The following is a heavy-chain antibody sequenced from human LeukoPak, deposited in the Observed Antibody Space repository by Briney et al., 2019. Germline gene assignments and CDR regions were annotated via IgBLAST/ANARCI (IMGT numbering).Heavy chain of an antibody. CDR2: INHGGGT. J-gene: IGHJ3*01. Sequence: SETLSLTCAVYGVSFSGYYWSWIRQSPGKGLEWIGEINHGGGTNCNTSLESRVTMSVDTSKSQFTLKLNSVTAADTAVCYCAKVYSSSSRDSFDVWGPGTMVIVSS. CDR3: AKVYSSSSRDSFDV. CDR1: GVSFSGYY. V-gene: IGHV4-34*01. D-gene: IGHD6-6*01.